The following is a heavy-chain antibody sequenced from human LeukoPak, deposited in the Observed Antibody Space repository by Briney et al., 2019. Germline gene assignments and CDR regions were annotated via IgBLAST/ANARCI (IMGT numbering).Heavy chain of an antibody. V-gene: IGHV4-39*01. CDR2: TFYKRST. CDR3: ARSRYYDGSGYFFDY. CDR1: GGSISINTYY. Sequence: SETLSLTCTVSGGSISINTYYWGWLRQSPGKGLDWIVSTFYKRSTYYNPSLKSRVTISVDTSKNHFSLQLSSVTAADTAVYYCARSRYYDGSGYFFDYWGQGILVTVSS. D-gene: IGHD3-22*01. J-gene: IGHJ4*02.